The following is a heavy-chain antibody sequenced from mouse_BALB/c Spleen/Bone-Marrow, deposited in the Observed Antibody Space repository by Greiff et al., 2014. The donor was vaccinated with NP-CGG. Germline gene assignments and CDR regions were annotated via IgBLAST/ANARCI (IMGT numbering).Heavy chain of an antibody. V-gene: IGHV1S56*01. Sequence: VKLMESGPELVKPGALVKISCKASGYTFTTYDINWVKQRPGQGLEWIGWISPGDGNTNYNEKFKGKATLTADKSSSTAYMQLSSRTSETSAAYFCARGGDCPYFDYWGQGTTLTVSS. CDR2: ISPGDGNT. CDR1: GYTFTTYD. J-gene: IGHJ2*01. CDR3: ARGGDCPYFDY.